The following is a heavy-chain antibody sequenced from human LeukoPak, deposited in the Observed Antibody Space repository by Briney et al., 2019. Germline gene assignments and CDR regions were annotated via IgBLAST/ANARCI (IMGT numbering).Heavy chain of an antibody. J-gene: IGHJ4*02. V-gene: IGHV3-73*01. D-gene: IGHD3-16*01. Sequence: GGSLRLSCAASGFTFSGSAMHWVRQASGKGREWVGRIRRKANSYATAYAASVKGRFTISREFSKHTVYLEKQSLRPGDTDVLYCTKTRFWGQGTLVAVSS. CDR2: IRRKANSYAT. CDR3: TKTRF. CDR1: GFTFSGSA.